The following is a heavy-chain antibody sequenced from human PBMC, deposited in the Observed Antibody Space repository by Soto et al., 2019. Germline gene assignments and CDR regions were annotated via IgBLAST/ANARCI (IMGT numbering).Heavy chain of an antibody. CDR3: ARGRFLDPFDY. Sequence: SETLSLTCAVSCGSISSPGYSWNWIRQPPGKGLEWIGYIYHSGSTYYNPSVKSRVTISVDKSKNQFALKLTSVTAADTAVYYCARGRFLDPFDYWGQGTRVTVS. J-gene: IGHJ4*02. CDR1: CGSISSPGYS. V-gene: IGHV4-30-2*01. CDR2: IYHSGST. D-gene: IGHD3-3*01.